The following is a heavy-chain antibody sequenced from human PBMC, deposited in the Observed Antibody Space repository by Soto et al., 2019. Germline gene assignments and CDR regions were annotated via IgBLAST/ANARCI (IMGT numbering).Heavy chain of an antibody. CDR2: IWYDGSNK. CDR3: ARDGNEQWLVPSVPDY. J-gene: IGHJ4*02. CDR1: GFTFSSYG. D-gene: IGHD6-19*01. Sequence: QAGGSLRLSCAASGFTFSSYGMHWVRDAPGKGLEWVAVIWYDGSNKYYADSVKGRFTISRDNSKNTLYLQMNSLRAEDTAVYYCARDGNEQWLVPSVPDYWGQGTLVTVSS. V-gene: IGHV3-33*01.